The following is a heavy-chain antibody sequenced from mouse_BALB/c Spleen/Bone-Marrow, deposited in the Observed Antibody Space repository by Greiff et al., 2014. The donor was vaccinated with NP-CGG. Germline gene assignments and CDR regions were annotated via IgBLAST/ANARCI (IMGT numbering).Heavy chain of an antibody. CDR3: ARAGLSTDY. D-gene: IGHD1-1*01. V-gene: IGHV1-80*01. CDR1: GYAFSFYW. J-gene: IGHJ2*02. CDR2: IYPGDGDT. Sequence: VQLQQSGAELVRPGSSVKISCKTSGYAFSFYWMNWVKQRPGQGLEWIGQIYPGDGDTNYNGKFKGKATLTADTSSGTAYMQLSSLTPEDSAVYFCARAGLSTDYWGQGTSLTVSS.